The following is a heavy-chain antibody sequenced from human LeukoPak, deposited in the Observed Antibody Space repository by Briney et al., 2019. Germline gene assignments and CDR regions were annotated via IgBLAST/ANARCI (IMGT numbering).Heavy chain of an antibody. CDR2: ISSSSSYI. J-gene: IGHJ4*02. V-gene: IGHV3-21*01. CDR3: ARDYDILTGYSHFDY. CDR1: GFTFSSYS. D-gene: IGHD3-9*01. Sequence: GGSLRLSCAASGFTFSSYSMTWVRQAPGTGLEWVSSISSSSSYIYYADSVKGRFTISRDNAKNSLYLQMNSLRAEDTAVYYCARDYDILTGYSHFDYWGQGTLVTVSS.